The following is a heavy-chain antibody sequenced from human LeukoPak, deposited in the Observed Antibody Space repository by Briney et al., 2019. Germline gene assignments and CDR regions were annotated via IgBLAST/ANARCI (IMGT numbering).Heavy chain of an antibody. J-gene: IGHJ4*02. D-gene: IGHD5-24*01. V-gene: IGHV3-23*01. CDR2: ISGSGGST. CDR3: AKDERRRDGYNVFDY. Sequence: GGSLGLSCAASGFTFSSYAMSWVRPAPGKGLEWVSAISGSGGSTYYADSVKGRFTISRDNSKNTLYLQMNSLRAEDTAVYYCAKDERRRDGYNVFDYWGQGTLVTVSS. CDR1: GFTFSSYA.